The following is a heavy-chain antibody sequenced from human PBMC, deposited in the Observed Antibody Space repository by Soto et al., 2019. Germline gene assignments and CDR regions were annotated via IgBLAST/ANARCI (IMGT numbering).Heavy chain of an antibody. D-gene: IGHD6-19*01. Sequence: QVQLVESGGGLVKPGGSLRLACAASGFTFSDHDMSWIRQVPGTVLEWVSYISSTGTSTNYADSVKGRFAISRDSAKNSLYLQMNSLRGEDTALYYCARAPLAVADRVDHWGQGTLVTVSS. J-gene: IGHJ4*02. CDR2: ISSTGTST. CDR1: GFTFSDHD. V-gene: IGHV3-11*05. CDR3: ARAPLAVADRVDH.